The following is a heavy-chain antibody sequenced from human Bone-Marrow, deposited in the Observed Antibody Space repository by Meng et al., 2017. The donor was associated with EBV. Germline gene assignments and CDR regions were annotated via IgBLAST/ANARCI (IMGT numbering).Heavy chain of an antibody. Sequence: QLQLPEPGPGLVKPAETLSLTCTVSGGSISSSSYYWGWIRQPPGKGLEWIGSIYYSGSTYYNPSLKSRVTISVDTSKNQFSLKLSSVTAADTAVYYCARYYYDSSGRFLDYWGQGTLVTVSS. CDR2: IYYSGST. CDR1: GGSISSSSYY. D-gene: IGHD3-22*01. J-gene: IGHJ4*02. V-gene: IGHV4-39*07. CDR3: ARYYYDSSGRFLDY.